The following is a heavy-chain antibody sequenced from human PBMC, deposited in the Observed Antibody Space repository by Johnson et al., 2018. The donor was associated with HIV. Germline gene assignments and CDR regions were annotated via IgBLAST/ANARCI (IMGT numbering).Heavy chain of an antibody. V-gene: IGHV3-23*04. Sequence: MLLVESGGGLVQPGGSLRLSCAASGFTFSSYAMSWVRQAPGKGLEWVSAISGSGGSTYYADSVKGRFTISRDNSKNTLYLQMNSLRAEDTAGYYCASSNVVGDSNYPDALDIWGQGTMVTVSA. CDR3: ASSNVVGDSNYPDALDI. CDR2: ISGSGGST. CDR1: GFTFSSYA. J-gene: IGHJ3*02. D-gene: IGHD6-13*01.